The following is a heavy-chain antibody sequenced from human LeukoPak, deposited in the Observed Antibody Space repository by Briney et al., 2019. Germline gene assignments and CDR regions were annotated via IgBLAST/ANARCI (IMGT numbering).Heavy chain of an antibody. D-gene: IGHD1-1*01. J-gene: IGHJ3*02. CDR3: AKWGGTRSKNAFDI. CDR2: IYPGDSDT. V-gene: IGHV5-51*01. Sequence: GESLKISCKGSGYTFTSYWIGWVRQMPGKGLEWMGIIYPGDSDTRYSPSFQGQVTISADKSISTAYLQMNSLRAEDTAVYYCAKWGGTRSKNAFDIWGQGTMVTVSS. CDR1: GYTFTSYW.